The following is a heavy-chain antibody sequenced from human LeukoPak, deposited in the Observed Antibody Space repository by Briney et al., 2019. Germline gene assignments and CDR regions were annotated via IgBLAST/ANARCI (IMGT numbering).Heavy chain of an antibody. D-gene: IGHD5-18*01. CDR1: GGSISSGGYY. J-gene: IGHJ4*02. V-gene: IGHV4-31*03. CDR2: IYYSGST. Sequence: PSETLSLTCTVSGGSISSGGYYWSWIRQHPGKGLEWIGYIYYSGSTYYNPSLKSRVTISVDTSKNQFSLKLSSVTAADTAVYYCARVLITAMGNHLFDYWGQGTLVTVSS. CDR3: ARVLITAMGNHLFDY.